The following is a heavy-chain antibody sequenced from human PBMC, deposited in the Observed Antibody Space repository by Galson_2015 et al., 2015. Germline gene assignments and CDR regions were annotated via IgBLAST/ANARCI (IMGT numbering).Heavy chain of an antibody. J-gene: IGHJ4*02. D-gene: IGHD1-26*01. CDR3: ANSPTTSGATPFDH. CDR1: GCSRSTRGVG. V-gene: IGHV2-5*02. CDR2: IYWDDDK. Sequence: PALVKPTQALTLPCTFSGCSRSTRGVGVGWIRQPPGKALAWLALIYWDDDKRYSPSLKNRLTITKDTSQNQVVLTKTNMDPVDKGTYYCANSPTTSGATPFDHGGQGTLVPVSS.